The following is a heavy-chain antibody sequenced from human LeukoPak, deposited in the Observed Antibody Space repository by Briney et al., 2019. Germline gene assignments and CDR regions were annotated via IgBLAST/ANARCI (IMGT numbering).Heavy chain of an antibody. CDR3: ARDNRGYYGSGSPKTQGGFDY. Sequence: PSETLSLTCTVSGGSISSSTYYWAWIRQPPGKGLEWIGSIYYSGTTHYNPSLKGRVTISVDTSKNQFSLKLSSVTAADTAVYYCARDNRGYYGSGSPKTQGGFDYWGQGTLVTVSS. D-gene: IGHD3-10*01. V-gene: IGHV4-39*07. CDR2: IYYSGTT. CDR1: GGSISSSTYY. J-gene: IGHJ4*02.